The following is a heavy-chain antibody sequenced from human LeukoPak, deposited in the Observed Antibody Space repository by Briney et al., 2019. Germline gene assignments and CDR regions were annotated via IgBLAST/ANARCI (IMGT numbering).Heavy chain of an antibody. Sequence: SETLSLTCAVYGGSFSGYYWSWIRQPPGKGLEWIGEINHSGSTNYNPSLTSRVTISVDTSKNQFSLKLNSVTAADTAVYYCARKNSGGFFFPDVLDYWGQGTLVTVSS. J-gene: IGHJ4*02. V-gene: IGHV4-34*01. CDR3: ARKNSGGFFFPDVLDY. CDR1: GGSFSGYY. D-gene: IGHD1-26*01. CDR2: INHSGST.